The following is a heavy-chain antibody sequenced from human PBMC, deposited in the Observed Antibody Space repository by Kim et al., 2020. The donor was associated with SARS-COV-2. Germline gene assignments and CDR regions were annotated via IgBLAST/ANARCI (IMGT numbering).Heavy chain of an antibody. CDR1: GFTFSEYY. J-gene: IGHJ4*02. V-gene: IGHV3-11*05. CDR3: ARGGLYRDFDY. CDR2: ISGSSGST. D-gene: IGHD2-2*02. Sequence: GGSLRLSCAASGFTFSEYYMSWIRQAPGKGLEWVSHISGSSGSTIYADSVRGRVTISRDNAKRSLYLQVNSLRAEDTALYYCARGGLYRDFDYWGQGTLVTVSS.